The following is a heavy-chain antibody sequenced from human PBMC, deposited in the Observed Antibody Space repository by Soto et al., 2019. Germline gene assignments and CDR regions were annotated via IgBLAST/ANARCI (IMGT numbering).Heavy chain of an antibody. V-gene: IGHV3-23*01. J-gene: IGHJ4*02. CDR1: GFTFSAYG. CDR3: AKDWTRGSGGYPDYFDY. Sequence: EVQLLESGGGLVQPGGSLRLSCAGSGFTFSAYGMSWVRQAPGKGLEWVSGISVSGTSTYYADSVKGRFIISRDNSKNTLSLQMKRLRAEDTALYYCAKDWTRGSGGYPDYFDYWGQGTLVTVSS. CDR2: ISVSGTST. D-gene: IGHD3-10*01.